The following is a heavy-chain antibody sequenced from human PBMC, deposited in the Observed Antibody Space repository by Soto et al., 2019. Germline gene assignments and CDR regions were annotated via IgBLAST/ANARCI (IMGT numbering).Heavy chain of an antibody. CDR2: IIPIFGTA. CDR1: GGTFSSYA. D-gene: IGHD3-16*01. V-gene: IGHV1-69*12. CDR3: ARHLGGNHYYYGMDV. Sequence: QVQLVQSGAEAKKPGSSVKVSCKASGGTFSSYAISWVRQAPGQGLEWMGGIIPIFGTADYAQKFQGRVTITADDFTSTAYIELSSLRSEDTAVYYCARHLGGNHYYYGMDVWGQGTTVTVSS. J-gene: IGHJ6*02.